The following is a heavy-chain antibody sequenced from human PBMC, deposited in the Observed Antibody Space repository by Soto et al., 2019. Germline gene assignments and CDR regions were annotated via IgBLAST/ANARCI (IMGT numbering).Heavy chain of an antibody. CDR2: IYSGGST. Sequence: GGSLRLSCAASGFTVSSNYMSWVRQAPGKGLEWVSVIYSGGSTYYADSVKGRFTISRDNSKNTLYLQMNSLRAEDTAVYYCARPRGNDYSNYGYYYYGMDVWGQGTTVTSP. D-gene: IGHD4-4*01. CDR3: ARPRGNDYSNYGYYYYGMDV. CDR1: GFTVSSNY. J-gene: IGHJ6*02. V-gene: IGHV3-53*01.